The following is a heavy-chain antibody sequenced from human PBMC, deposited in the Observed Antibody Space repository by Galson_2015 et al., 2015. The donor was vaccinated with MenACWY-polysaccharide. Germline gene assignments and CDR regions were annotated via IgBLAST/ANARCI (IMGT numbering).Heavy chain of an antibody. Sequence: SVKVSCKASGYTFTSYDINWVRQAPGQGLEWMGWMNPNSANTGYAQKFQGRVTMTRDNSISTAYMELSSLTSEDTAVYYCARGRRDTAVAATASGVLNYWGHGILVTVSS. D-gene: IGHD6-19*01. CDR1: GYTFTSYD. CDR2: MNPNSANT. J-gene: IGHJ4*01. CDR3: ARGRRDTAVAATASGVLNY. V-gene: IGHV1-8*01.